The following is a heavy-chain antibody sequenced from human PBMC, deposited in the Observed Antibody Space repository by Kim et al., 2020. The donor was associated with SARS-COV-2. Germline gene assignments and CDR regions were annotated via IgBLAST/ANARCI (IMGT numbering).Heavy chain of an antibody. J-gene: IGHJ4*02. CDR3: ARGRITIFGVVTEFDY. D-gene: IGHD3-3*01. Sequence: SLKGRVTISVDTSKNQFSLKLGSVTAADTAVYYCARGRITIFGVVTEFDYWGQGTLVTVSS. V-gene: IGHV4-31*02.